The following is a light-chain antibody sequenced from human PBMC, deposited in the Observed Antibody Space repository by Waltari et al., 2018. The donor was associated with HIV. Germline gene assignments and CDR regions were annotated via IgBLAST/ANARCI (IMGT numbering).Light chain of an antibody. CDR3: NSRDSSDTSYV. CDR1: TLRSYY. V-gene: IGLV3-19*01. J-gene: IGLJ1*01. CDR2: DST. Sequence: SSDLTQDPAVSVALGETVRITCRGDTLRSYYAAWYQQKPGQDPILVIYDSTNQPSGIPDRISGSTSGGTASLTITGAQAEDEADYYCNSRDSSDTSYVFGPGTYVTVL.